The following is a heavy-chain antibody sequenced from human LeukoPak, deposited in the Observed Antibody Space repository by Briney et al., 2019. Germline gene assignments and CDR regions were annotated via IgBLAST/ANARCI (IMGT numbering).Heavy chain of an antibody. CDR2: ISAYNGNT. V-gene: IGHV1-18*04. CDR1: GYTFTSYG. D-gene: IGHD5-12*01. Sequence: ASVKVPCKASGYTFTSYGISWVRQAPGQGLEWMGWISAYNGNTNYAQKLQGRVTMTTDTSTSTAYMELRSLRSDDTAVYYCARDSAYSGYDLGFDYWGQGTLVTVSS. CDR3: ARDSAYSGYDLGFDY. J-gene: IGHJ4*02.